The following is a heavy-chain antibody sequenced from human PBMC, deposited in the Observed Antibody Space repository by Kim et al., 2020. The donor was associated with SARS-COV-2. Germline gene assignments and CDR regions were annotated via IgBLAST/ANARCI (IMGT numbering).Heavy chain of an antibody. J-gene: IGHJ2*01. CDR3: AKGTPLFT. CDR1: GFTFDDYA. V-gene: IGHV3-9*01. CDR2: ISWNSGSI. Sequence: GGSLRLSCAASGFTFDDYAMHWVRQAPGKGLEWVSGISWNSGSIGYADSVKGRFTISRDNAKNSLYLQMNSLRAEDTALYYCAKGTPLFTWGRGTLVTVSS. D-gene: IGHD3-10*01.